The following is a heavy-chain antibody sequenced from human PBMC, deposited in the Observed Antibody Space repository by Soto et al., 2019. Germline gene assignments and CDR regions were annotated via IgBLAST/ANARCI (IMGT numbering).Heavy chain of an antibody. V-gene: IGHV3-33*01. CDR2: IWYDGSNK. CDR1: GFTFSSYG. CDR3: ARDSYCSGGSCTYYFDY. Sequence: QVQLVESGGGVVQPGRSLRLSCAASGFTFSSYGMQWVRQAPGKGLEWVAVIWYDGSNKYYADSVKGRFTISRDHSKNTLYLQMNSLRAEDTAVYYCARDSYCSGGSCTYYFDYWGQGTLVTVSS. D-gene: IGHD2-15*01. J-gene: IGHJ4*02.